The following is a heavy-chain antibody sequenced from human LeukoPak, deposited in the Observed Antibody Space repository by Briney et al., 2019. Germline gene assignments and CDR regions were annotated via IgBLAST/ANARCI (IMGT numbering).Heavy chain of an antibody. D-gene: IGHD3-3*01. CDR2: INPNSGGT. CDR1: GYTFTRYY. CDR3: ARATGVVIIGFDY. Sequence: GASLKVSCKACGYTFTRYYMHWVGQAPGQGLEWMGWINPNSGGTNYAQKFQGRVTMTRDTSISTAYMELSRLRSDDTAVYYCARATGVVIIGFDYWGQGTLVTVSS. J-gene: IGHJ4*02. V-gene: IGHV1-2*02.